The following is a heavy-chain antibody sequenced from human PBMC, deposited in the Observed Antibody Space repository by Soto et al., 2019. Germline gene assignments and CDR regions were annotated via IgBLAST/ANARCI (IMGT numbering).Heavy chain of an antibody. CDR2: INGGNGHT. Sequence: GASVKVSCKASGYTFSTYALHWVRQAPGQGLEWMGWINGGNGHTRYSQKFKDRVTISRDTPASTAYMELSGLRSDDTAVYYCATPTPLRRAMITNISFDFWGQGTPVTVSS. V-gene: IGHV1-3*01. D-gene: IGHD3-10*01. CDR1: GYTFSTYA. J-gene: IGHJ4*02. CDR3: ATPTPLRRAMITNISFDF.